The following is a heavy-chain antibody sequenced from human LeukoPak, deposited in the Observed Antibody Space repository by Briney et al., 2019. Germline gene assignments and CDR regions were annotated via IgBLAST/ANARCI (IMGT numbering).Heavy chain of an antibody. V-gene: IGHV4-39*01. J-gene: IGHJ4*02. Sequence: SETLSLTCTVSGGSISGSSYYWGWIRQPPGKGLEWIGSIYYSGSTYYNPSLKSRVTISVDTSKNQFSLKLSSVTAADTAVYYCASPYYYDSSGYYYFDYWGQGTLVTVSS. CDR1: GGSISGSSYY. D-gene: IGHD3-22*01. CDR2: IYYSGST. CDR3: ASPYYYDSSGYYYFDY.